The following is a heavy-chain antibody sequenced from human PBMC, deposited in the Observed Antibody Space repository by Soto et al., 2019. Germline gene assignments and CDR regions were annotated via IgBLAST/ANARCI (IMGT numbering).Heavy chain of an antibody. V-gene: IGHV3-15*01. CDR2: IKGEADGGTT. CDR3: TTGLSNGYYNFDY. CDR1: GVTFSNAW. Sequence: PGGSVRLSCAASGVTFSNAWMSWVRQAPGKGLEWVGRIKGEADGGTTDYAAPVKGRITISRDHSKDTLYLQMNSLKTEDTAVYYCTTGLSNGYYNFDYWGQGT. D-gene: IGHD3-22*01. J-gene: IGHJ4*02.